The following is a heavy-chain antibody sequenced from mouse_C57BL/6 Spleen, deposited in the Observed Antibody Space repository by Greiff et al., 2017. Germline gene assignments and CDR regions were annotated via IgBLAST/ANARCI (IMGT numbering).Heavy chain of an antibody. J-gene: IGHJ4*01. CDR3: ARDYYCNFYAMDY. CDR1: GYTFTDYY. D-gene: IGHD2-1*01. CDR2: INPNNGGT. V-gene: IGHV1-26*01. Sequence: EVQLQQSGPELVKPGASVKISCKASGYTFTDYYMNWVKQSHGKSLEWIGDINPNNGGTNYNQKFKGKATLTVDKSSSTAYMELRSLTSEDSAVYYCARDYYCNFYAMDYWGQGTSVTVSS.